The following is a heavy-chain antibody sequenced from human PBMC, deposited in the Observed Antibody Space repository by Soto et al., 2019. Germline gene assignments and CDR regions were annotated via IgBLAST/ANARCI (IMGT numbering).Heavy chain of an antibody. CDR3: AKMVPMSGNNGYFDYFDY. Sequence: PGGSLRLSCAASGFTFSSFAMSWVRQLPGKGLEWVSGITPSGDATYYADSMRGRFTISRDNSKNTLYLQMDNLRAEDTAVYYCAKMVPMSGNNGYFDYFDYWGQGTLVTVSS. V-gene: IGHV3-23*01. J-gene: IGHJ4*02. CDR1: GFTFSSFA. CDR2: ITPSGDAT. D-gene: IGHD3-22*01.